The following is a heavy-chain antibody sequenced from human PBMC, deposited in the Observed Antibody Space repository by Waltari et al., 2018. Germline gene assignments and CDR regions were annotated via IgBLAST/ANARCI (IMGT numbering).Heavy chain of an antibody. D-gene: IGHD7-27*01. J-gene: IGHJ4*02. CDR3: ATGGWGFYLDN. V-gene: IGHV3-21*01. CDR2: ISSTGTYT. Sequence: EVQLVESGGGLVKSVGSLRLSCAASGFTFSSYSMNWVRQAAGKGLEWISSISSTGTYTHYADSVKGRFTISRDNAKNSLYLQMNSLRAEDTGVYWCATGGWGFYLDNWGQGTLVTFSS. CDR1: GFTFSSYS.